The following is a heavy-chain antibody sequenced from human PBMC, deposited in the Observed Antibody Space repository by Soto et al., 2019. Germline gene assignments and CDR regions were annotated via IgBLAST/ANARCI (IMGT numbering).Heavy chain of an antibody. V-gene: IGHV4-39*07. J-gene: IGHJ5*02. CDR2: IYYSGST. Sequence: SETLSLTCTVTGDSISSRSYYWGWIRQPPGKGLEWIGSIYYSGSTYNNPSLRSRVTISVDRSKNQFSLKLSSVTAADTAVYYCARSYCSGGSCYRRWFDPWGQGTLVTVSS. CDR3: ARSYCSGGSCYRRWFDP. CDR1: GDSISSRSYY. D-gene: IGHD2-15*01.